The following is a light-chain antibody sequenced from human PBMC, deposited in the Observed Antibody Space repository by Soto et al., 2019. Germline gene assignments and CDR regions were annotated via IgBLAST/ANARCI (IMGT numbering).Light chain of an antibody. CDR2: KNN. J-gene: IGLJ3*02. CDR3: GTWDTSLSVWV. V-gene: IGLV1-51*02. Sequence: QSVLTQPPSLSAAPGQTVTISCSGSSFNIGNNYVSWYRQFPGTAPKLLMFKNNKRPSGIPDRFYGSTSGTSATLGITGLQTGDEADYYCGTWDTSLSVWVFGGGTQLTVL. CDR1: SFNIGNNY.